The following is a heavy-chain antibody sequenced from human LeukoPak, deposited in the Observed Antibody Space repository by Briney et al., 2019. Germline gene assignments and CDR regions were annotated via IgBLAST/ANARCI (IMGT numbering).Heavy chain of an antibody. J-gene: IGHJ4*02. D-gene: IGHD3-10*01. CDR1: GFTFSSYE. CDR2: ISSSGMTI. V-gene: IGHV3-48*03. CDR3: ARFTRSGN. Sequence: GGSLRLSCAASGFTFSSYEMHWVRQAPGKGLEWLSSISSSGMTIYYADSVKGRFTISRDNAKNSLYLQMTSLRAEDTAVYYCARFTRSGNWGQGTLATVSS.